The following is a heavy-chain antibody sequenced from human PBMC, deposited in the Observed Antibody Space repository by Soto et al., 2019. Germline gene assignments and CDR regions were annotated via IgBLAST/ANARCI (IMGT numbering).Heavy chain of an antibody. CDR3: ARLTGNTGAFDI. V-gene: IGHV5-51*01. CDR1: GYTFITYR. CDR2: IWPSDSDT. D-gene: IGHD1-7*01. J-gene: IGHJ3*02. Sequence: PGESLKISCGGSGYTFITYRIAWVRQMPGKGLEWMAIIWPSDSDTRYGPSFQGQVTISVDKSITTAYLQWSSLKASDTAMYYCARLTGNTGAFDIWGQGTMVTVSS.